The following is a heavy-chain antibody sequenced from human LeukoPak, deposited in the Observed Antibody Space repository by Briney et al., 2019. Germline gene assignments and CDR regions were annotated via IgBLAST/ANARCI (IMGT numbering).Heavy chain of an antibody. CDR3: ARRRYYDSTGYFE. J-gene: IGHJ1*01. D-gene: IGHD3-22*01. CDR1: GDYISSSSYY. CDR2: IYHSGRT. Sequence: SETLSLTCAVSGDYISSSSYYWGWIRQSPGTGLEWFGDIYHSGRTYYNPSLKSRVAISIDTSKNQFSLRLRSVTAADTAVFYCARRRYYDSTGYFEWGRGTLVTVSS. V-gene: IGHV4-39*01.